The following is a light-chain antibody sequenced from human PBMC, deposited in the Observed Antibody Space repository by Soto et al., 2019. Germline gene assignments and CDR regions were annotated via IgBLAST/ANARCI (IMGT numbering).Light chain of an antibody. J-gene: IGLJ2*01. Sequence: QYALTQPASVSGSPGQSITISCTGTSSDIGSYNLVSWYQHHPGKAPKLMIYEDSKRPSGVSNRFSGSKSGNTASLTISGLQAEDEAAYYCCSYAGSSSLIFGGGTKVTVL. CDR1: SSDIGSYNL. CDR2: EDS. V-gene: IGLV2-23*01. CDR3: CSYAGSSSLI.